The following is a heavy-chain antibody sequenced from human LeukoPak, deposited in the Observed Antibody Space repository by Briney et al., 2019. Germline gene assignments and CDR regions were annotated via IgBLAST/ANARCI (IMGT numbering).Heavy chain of an antibody. Sequence: GPSVKVSCKASGYTFSSYFMHWVRQAPGQGLEWMGIINPRGGSTSYAQKFQGRVTMTRDTSTSTVYMELSSLRSEDTAVYYCARDVEMAKYYFDYWGQGTLVTVSS. D-gene: IGHD5-24*01. CDR2: INPRGGST. V-gene: IGHV1-46*01. CDR1: GYTFSSYF. J-gene: IGHJ4*02. CDR3: ARDVEMAKYYFDY.